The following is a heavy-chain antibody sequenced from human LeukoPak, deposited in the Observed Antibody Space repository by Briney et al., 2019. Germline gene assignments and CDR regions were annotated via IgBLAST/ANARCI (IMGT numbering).Heavy chain of an antibody. D-gene: IGHD1-26*01. CDR2: IYPGDSDT. CDR3: ARRIVGATYGMDV. Sequence: GESPKISCKGSGYSFTSYWIGWVRQMPGKGLEWMGIIYPGDSDTRYSPSFQGQVTISADKSISTAYLQWSSLKASDTAMYYCARRIVGATYGMDVWGQGTTVTVSS. CDR1: GYSFTSYW. J-gene: IGHJ6*02. V-gene: IGHV5-51*01.